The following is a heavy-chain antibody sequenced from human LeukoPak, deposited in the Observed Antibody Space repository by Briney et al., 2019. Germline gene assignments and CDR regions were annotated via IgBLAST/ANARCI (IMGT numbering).Heavy chain of an antibody. CDR2: ISDSGGST. D-gene: IGHD2-8*01. J-gene: IGHJ6*03. CDR1: GFTFTNYA. Sequence: GGSLTLSCAASGFTFTNYAMIWVRQATGKGREWGSSISDSGGSTYYADSVRGRFTISRDKSSNTLYLQLNSLGAEDTAVYYCATRYCTIPACRASSYHCMDNWGKGTTVTVSS. V-gene: IGHV3-23*01. CDR3: ATRYCTIPACRASSYHCMDN.